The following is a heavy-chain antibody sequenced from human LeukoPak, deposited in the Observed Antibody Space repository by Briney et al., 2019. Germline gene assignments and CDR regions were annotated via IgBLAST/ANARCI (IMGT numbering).Heavy chain of an antibody. V-gene: IGHV1-69*13. D-gene: IGHD3-9*01. J-gene: IGHJ5*02. CDR2: IIPIFGTA. CDR1: GGTFSSYA. CDR3: ARGRIYDVLTGSYSKNWFDP. Sequence: SVKVSCKASGGTFSSYAISWVRQAPGQGLEWMGGIIPIFGTANYAQKFQGRVTITADESTSTAYMELSSLRSEDTAVYYCARGRIYDVLTGSYSKNWFDPWGQGTLVTVSS.